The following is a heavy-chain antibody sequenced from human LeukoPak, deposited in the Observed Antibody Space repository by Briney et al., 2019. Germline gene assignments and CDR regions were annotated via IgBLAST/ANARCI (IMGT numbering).Heavy chain of an antibody. J-gene: IGHJ4*02. Sequence: SETLSLTCTVSGGSISSYYRSWIRQPPGKGLEWIGYIYYSGSTNYNPSLKSRVTISVDTSKNQFSLKLSSVTAADTAVYFCARVAYSSGWASFDYWGQGTLVTVPS. CDR2: IYYSGST. D-gene: IGHD6-19*01. V-gene: IGHV4-59*01. CDR3: ARVAYSSGWASFDY. CDR1: GGSISSYY.